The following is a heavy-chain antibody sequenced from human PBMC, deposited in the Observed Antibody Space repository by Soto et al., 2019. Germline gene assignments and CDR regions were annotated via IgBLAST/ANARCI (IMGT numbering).Heavy chain of an antibody. CDR1: GGSISSYR. D-gene: IGHD1-7*01. V-gene: IGHV4-4*07. Sequence: QVQLQESGPGLVRPSETLSLTCTVSGGSISSYRWSWIRQPAGKGLEWIGRLNTYGNTHYNPSLVSRVPVSVDASMNQFFLTLRSVTAADSAVCHCGRESGETWDYEASWGQGTPVTVPS. CDR3: GRESGETWDYEAS. J-gene: IGHJ5*02. CDR2: LNTYGNT.